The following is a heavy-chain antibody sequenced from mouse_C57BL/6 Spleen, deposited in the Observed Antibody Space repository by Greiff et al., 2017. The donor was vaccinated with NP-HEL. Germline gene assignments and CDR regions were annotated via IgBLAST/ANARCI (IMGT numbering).Heavy chain of an antibody. Sequence: VQLQQSGAELVKPGASVKLSCKASAYTFTSYWMHWVKQRPGRGLEWIGRIDPNSGGTKYNEKFKSKATLTVDKPSSTAYMQLSSLTSEDSAVYYCASPIYGNYVGNYFDYWGQGTTLTVSS. J-gene: IGHJ2*01. CDR1: AYTFTSYW. CDR2: IDPNSGGT. D-gene: IGHD2-1*01. CDR3: ASPIYGNYVGNYFDY. V-gene: IGHV1-72*01.